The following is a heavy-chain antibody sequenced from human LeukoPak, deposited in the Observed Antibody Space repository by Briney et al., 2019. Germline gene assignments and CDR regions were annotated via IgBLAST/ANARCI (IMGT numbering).Heavy chain of an antibody. J-gene: IGHJ4*02. D-gene: IGHD3-22*01. Sequence: PGGSLRLSCAASGFTFDDYAMHWVRQAPGKGLEWVSGISWNSGSIGYADSVKGRFTISRDNAKNSLYLQMNSLRAEDTALYYCAKDNDSSGYYADYWGQGTLVTVSS. CDR2: ISWNSGSI. V-gene: IGHV3-9*01. CDR3: AKDNDSSGYYADY. CDR1: GFTFDDYA.